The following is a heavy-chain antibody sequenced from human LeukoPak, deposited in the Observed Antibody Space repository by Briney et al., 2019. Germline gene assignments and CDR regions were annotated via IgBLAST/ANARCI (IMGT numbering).Heavy chain of an antibody. J-gene: IGHJ5*02. V-gene: IGHV3-7*01. CDR2: MYQDGSEK. Sequence: GGSLRLSCAASGFIFSAYWVTWVRQAPGKGLEWVANMYQDGSEKYYVDSVKGRFTISRDNAKNSLYLQMNSLRAEDTAIYYCAKLTWVEWLLGGWFDPWGQGTLVTVSS. D-gene: IGHD3-3*01. CDR3: AKLTWVEWLLGGWFDP. CDR1: GFIFSAYW.